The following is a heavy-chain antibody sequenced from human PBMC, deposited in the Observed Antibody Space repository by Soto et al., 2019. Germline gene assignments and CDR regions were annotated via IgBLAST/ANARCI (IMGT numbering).Heavy chain of an antibody. J-gene: IGHJ4*02. CDR2: FSATSENT. V-gene: IGHV3-23*01. CDR1: GFFFSSYT. Sequence: EVQLLESGGGLVQPGGSLRLSCVGSGFFFSSYTMTWVRQAPGKGLEWVSSFSATSENTYYADSVRGRFTISRDNSKNTLFLQMNSLTGEDTAMYYCAKARDQQWVRLPFDYGGQGILVIVSS. D-gene: IGHD6-19*01. CDR3: AKARDQQWVRLPFDY.